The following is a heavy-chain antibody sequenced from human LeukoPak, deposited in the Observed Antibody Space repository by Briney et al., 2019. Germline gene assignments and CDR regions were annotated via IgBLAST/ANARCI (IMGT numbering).Heavy chain of an antibody. D-gene: IGHD3-22*01. CDR2: IIPILGIA. CDR1: GGTFSSYT. CDR3: AGYYDSSGYFG. Sequence: ASVKVSCMASGGTFSSYTISWVRQAPGQGREWMGRIIPILGIANYAQKFKGRVTITADKSTSTAYMELSSLRSEDTAVYYCAGYYDSSGYFGWGQGTLVTVSS. J-gene: IGHJ4*02. V-gene: IGHV1-69*02.